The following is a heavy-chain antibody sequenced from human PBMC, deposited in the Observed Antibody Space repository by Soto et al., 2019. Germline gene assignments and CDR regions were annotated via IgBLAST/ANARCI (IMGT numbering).Heavy chain of an antibody. CDR2: LNSDGSIT. V-gene: IGHV3-74*01. CDR1: GFTFTSYW. D-gene: IGHD2-15*01. CDR3: ARGIKNYYGMDV. Sequence: PGGSLRLSCAASGFTFTSYWMHWVRQAPGKGLVWVSRLNSDGSITNYADSVKGRFTISRDNAKNTLFLQMNSLRAEDTAVYYCARGIKNYYGMDVWGHGTTVTVSS. J-gene: IGHJ6*02.